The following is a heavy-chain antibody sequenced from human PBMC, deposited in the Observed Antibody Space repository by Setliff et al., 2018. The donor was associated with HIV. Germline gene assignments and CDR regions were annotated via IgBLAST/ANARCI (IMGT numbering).Heavy chain of an antibody. D-gene: IGHD6-13*01. CDR3: ARHRDPPGSSWIFYYFYMDL. Sequence: SETLSLTCTVSGGSISSGSYYWSWIRQPAGKGLEWIGHIYASGSTNYNPSLKSRVTISVDTSKNQFSLKLSSVTAADTGVYYCARHRDPPGSSWIFYYFYMDLWGGGTTVTVS. V-gene: IGHV4-61*09. CDR2: IYASGST. J-gene: IGHJ6*03. CDR1: GGSISSGSYY.